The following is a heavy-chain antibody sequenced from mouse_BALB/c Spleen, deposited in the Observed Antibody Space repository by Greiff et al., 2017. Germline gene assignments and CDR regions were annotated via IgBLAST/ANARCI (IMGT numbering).Heavy chain of an antibody. Sequence: VQLKESGPGLVKPSQSLSLTCSVTGYSITSGYYWNWIRQFPGNKLEWMGYISYDGSNNYNPSLKNRISITRDTSKNQFFLKLNSVTTEDTATYYCAIDGYYEAMDYWGQGTSVTVSS. J-gene: IGHJ4*01. V-gene: IGHV3-6*02. D-gene: IGHD2-3*01. CDR3: AIDGYYEAMDY. CDR2: ISYDGSN. CDR1: GYSITSGYY.